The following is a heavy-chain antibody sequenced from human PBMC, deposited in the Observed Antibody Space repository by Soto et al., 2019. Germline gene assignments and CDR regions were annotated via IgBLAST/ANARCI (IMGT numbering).Heavy chain of an antibody. CDR1: VGSISSYY. CDR3: ARYVYGDYGYYYYYMDV. Sequence: SETLSLTCTVSVGSISSYYWSWIRQPPGKGLEWIGYIYYSGSTNYNPSLKSRVTISVDTSKNQFSLKLSSVTAADTAVYYCARYVYGDYGYYYYYMDVWGKGTTVTVSS. CDR2: IYYSGST. D-gene: IGHD4-17*01. J-gene: IGHJ6*03. V-gene: IGHV4-59*08.